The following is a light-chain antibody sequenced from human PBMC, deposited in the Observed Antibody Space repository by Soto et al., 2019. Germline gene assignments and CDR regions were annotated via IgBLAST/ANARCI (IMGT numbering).Light chain of an antibody. Sequence: EISMTQSHSSLSSSPGDRATLSCRASQSVSNDLGWYQQKPGHAPKLLIYGASTRATGVPTRFSGSGSGTEFTLTISSLQNEDFASYYCQQEYNWTHTFGGGTKVDNK. CDR3: QQEYNWTHT. CDR1: QSVSND. J-gene: IGKJ4*01. V-gene: IGKV3-15*01. CDR2: GAS.